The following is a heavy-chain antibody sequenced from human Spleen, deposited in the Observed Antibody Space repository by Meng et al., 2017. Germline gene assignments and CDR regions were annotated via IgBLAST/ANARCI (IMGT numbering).Heavy chain of an antibody. CDR1: GGSISSGGYY. D-gene: IGHD5-18*01. Sequence: SETLSLTCTFSGGSISSGGYYWSWIRQHPGKGLEWIGYIYYSGSTYYNPSLKSRVTISVDTSKNQFSLKLSSVTAADTAVYYCARSSDTAMVTSAFDYWGQGALVTVSS. CDR2: IYYSGST. V-gene: IGHV4-31*03. CDR3: ARSSDTAMVTSAFDY. J-gene: IGHJ4*02.